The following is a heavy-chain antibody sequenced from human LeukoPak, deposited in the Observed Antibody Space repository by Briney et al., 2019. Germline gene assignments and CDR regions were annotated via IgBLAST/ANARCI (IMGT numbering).Heavy chain of an antibody. V-gene: IGHV4-34*01. Sequence: SETLSLTCAVYGGSFSGYYWSWIRQPPGKGLEWIGEINHSGSTYYNPSLKSRVTISVDTSKNQFSLKLTSVTAADTAVYYCARRGGANWFDPWGQGTLVTVSS. J-gene: IGHJ5*02. CDR2: INHSGST. CDR1: GGSFSGYY. CDR3: ARRGGANWFDP. D-gene: IGHD3-10*01.